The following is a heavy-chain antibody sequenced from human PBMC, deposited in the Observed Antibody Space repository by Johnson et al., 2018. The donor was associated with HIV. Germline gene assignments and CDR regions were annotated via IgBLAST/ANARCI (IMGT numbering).Heavy chain of an antibody. CDR2: ISYDGSTK. J-gene: IGHJ3*02. CDR3: ARGPSGRWLQTDAFDI. D-gene: IGHD5-24*01. V-gene: IGHV3-30*03. CDR1: GFAFSSYG. Sequence: QVQLVESGGGVVQPGRSLRLSCAASGFAFSSYGMHWVRQAPGKGLEWVAIISYDGSTKYYADSVKGRFTISRDNSKYTLYLQMNSLSAEDTAVYYCARGPSGRWLQTDAFDIWGQGTMVTVSS.